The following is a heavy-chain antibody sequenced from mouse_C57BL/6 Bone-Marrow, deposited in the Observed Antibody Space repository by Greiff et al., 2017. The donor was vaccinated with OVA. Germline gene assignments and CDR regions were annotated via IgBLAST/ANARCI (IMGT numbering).Heavy chain of an antibody. CDR2: ISNGGGST. D-gene: IGHD2-5*01. CDR1: GFTFSDYY. Sequence: EVQVVESGGGLVQPGGSLKLSCAASGFTFSDYYMYWVRQTPEKRLEWVAYISNGGGSTYYPDTVKGRFTISRDNAKNTLYLQMSRLKSEDTAMYYCSNYVDYFDYWGQVTTLTVSS. V-gene: IGHV5-12*01. J-gene: IGHJ2*01. CDR3: SNYVDYFDY.